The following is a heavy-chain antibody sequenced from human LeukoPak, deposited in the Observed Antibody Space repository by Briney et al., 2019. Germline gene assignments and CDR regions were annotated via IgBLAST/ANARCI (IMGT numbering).Heavy chain of an antibody. Sequence: GGSLRLSCAASGFIFSSHGMNWVRQAPGKGLEWVSGISPSGDITYYADSVKGRFTISRDNSKNTVYLQMTNLRAEDTAVYYCAKDGAWLRFDDWGQGILVTVSS. CDR2: ISPSGDIT. J-gene: IGHJ4*02. D-gene: IGHD5-12*01. V-gene: IGHV3-23*01. CDR1: GFIFSSHG. CDR3: AKDGAWLRFDD.